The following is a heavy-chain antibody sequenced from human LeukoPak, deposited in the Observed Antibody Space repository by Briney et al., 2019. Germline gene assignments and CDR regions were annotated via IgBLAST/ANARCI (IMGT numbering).Heavy chain of an antibody. Sequence: SVKVSCKASGGTFSSYAISWVRQAPGQGLEWMGRIIPIFGTANYAQKFQGRVTITTDESTSTAYMELRSLRSEDTAVYYCARDPLVESDYEGYFDYWGQGTLVTVSS. V-gene: IGHV1-69*05. CDR1: GGTFSSYA. CDR3: ARDPLVESDYEGYFDY. D-gene: IGHD5-12*01. J-gene: IGHJ4*02. CDR2: IIPIFGTA.